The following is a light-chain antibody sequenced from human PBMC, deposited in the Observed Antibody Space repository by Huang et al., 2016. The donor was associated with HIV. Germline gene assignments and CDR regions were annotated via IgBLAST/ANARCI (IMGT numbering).Light chain of an antibody. CDR3: QQYNNWSPLT. Sequence: EIVMTQSPVTLSVSPGERATLSCRASQSVSSNLAWYQQKFGQAPRLLIYGASTRATGIPARFSGSGSGTEFTLTISSLQSEDFAVYYCQQYNNWSPLTFGGGTKVEIK. V-gene: IGKV3-15*01. J-gene: IGKJ4*01. CDR2: GAS. CDR1: QSVSSN.